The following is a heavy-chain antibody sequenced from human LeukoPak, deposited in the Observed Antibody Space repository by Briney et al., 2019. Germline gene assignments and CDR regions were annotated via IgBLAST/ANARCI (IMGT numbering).Heavy chain of an antibody. CDR2: VHYTGST. Sequence: SESLSLTCTVSGGSISSSYWSWIRQPPGRGLEWLGYVHYTGSTNYNPSLRSRVSISVDTSKNQFSLEVRSVTAADTAVYYCASSLRPDVWGQGTTVTVSS. CDR1: GGSISSSY. J-gene: IGHJ6*02. V-gene: IGHV4-59*08. CDR3: ASSLRPDV.